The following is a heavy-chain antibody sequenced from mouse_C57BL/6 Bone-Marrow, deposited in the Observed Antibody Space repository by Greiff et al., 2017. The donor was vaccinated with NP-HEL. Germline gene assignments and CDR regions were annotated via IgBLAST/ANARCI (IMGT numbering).Heavy chain of an antibody. Sequence: EVKLMESGGGLVKPGGSLKLSCAASGFTFSSYTMSWVRQTPEKRLEWVATISGGGGNTYYPDSVKGRFTISRDNAKNTLYPQMSSLRSEDTALYYCARQGYYGSSYVYFDVWGTGTTVTVSS. CDR2: ISGGGGNT. CDR3: ARQGYYGSSYVYFDV. CDR1: GFTFSSYT. V-gene: IGHV5-9*01. J-gene: IGHJ1*03. D-gene: IGHD1-1*01.